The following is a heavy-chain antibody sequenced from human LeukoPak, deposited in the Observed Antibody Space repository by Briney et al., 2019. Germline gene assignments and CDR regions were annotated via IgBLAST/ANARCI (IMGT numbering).Heavy chain of an antibody. CDR1: GGSFSGYY. CDR2: INHSGST. D-gene: IGHD5-18*01. J-gene: IGHJ4*02. Sequence: PSETLSLTCAVYGGSFSGYYWSWIRQPPGKGLEGIGEINHSGSTNYNPSLKSRVTISVDTSKNQFSLKLSSVTAADTAVYYCARGIRGYSYGRYYFDYWGQGTLVTVSS. V-gene: IGHV4-34*01. CDR3: ARGIRGYSYGRYYFDY.